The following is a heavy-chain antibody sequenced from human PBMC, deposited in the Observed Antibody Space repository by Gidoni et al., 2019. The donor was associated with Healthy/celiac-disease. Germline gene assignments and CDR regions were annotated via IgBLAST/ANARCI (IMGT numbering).Heavy chain of an antibody. D-gene: IGHD3-10*01. V-gene: IGHV3-30-3*01. CDR1: GFPFMSYA. CDR2: ISYDGSNK. Sequence: QVQLVESGGVVVQPGRSLGLSCATSGFPFMSYAMHWVRQAPGKGLEWVAVISYDGSNKYYADSVKGRFTISRDNSKNTLYLQMNSLRAEDTAVYYCARDYSITMVQGVLDYWGQGTLVTVSS. CDR3: ARDYSITMVQGVLDY. J-gene: IGHJ4*02.